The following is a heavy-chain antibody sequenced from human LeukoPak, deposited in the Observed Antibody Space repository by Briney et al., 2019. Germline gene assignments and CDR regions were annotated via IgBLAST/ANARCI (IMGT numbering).Heavy chain of an antibody. Sequence: SVKVSCKASGGTFSSYAISWVRQAPGQGLEWMGGVIPIFDTANNAQKFQGRVAITADKSTSTAYMELSSLRAEDTAVYYCARGVRGSSWLSFDYWGQGTLVIVSS. CDR2: VIPIFDTA. V-gene: IGHV1-69*06. J-gene: IGHJ4*02. CDR1: GGTFSSYA. CDR3: ARGVRGSSWLSFDY. D-gene: IGHD6-13*01.